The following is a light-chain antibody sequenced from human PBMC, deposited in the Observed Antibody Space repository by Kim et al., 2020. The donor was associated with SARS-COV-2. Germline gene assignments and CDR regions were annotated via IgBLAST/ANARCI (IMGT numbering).Light chain of an antibody. CDR2: RNN. V-gene: IGLV1-47*01. J-gene: IGLJ2*01. Sequence: ELTQPPSASGTPGQRVTISCSGSSSNIGSNYVYWYQQLPGTAPKLLIYRNNQRPSGVPDRFSGSKSGTSASLAISGLRSEAEADYYCAAWDDSLSGPVFGGGTQLTVL. CDR1: SSNIGSNY. CDR3: AAWDDSLSGPV.